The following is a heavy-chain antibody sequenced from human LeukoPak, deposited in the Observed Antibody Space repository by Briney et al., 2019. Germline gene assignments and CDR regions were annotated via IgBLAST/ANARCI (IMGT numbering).Heavy chain of an antibody. J-gene: IGHJ4*02. CDR2: IYYSGST. CDR3: AIQPYYDFWSGDNRFDY. CDR1: GGSISSSSYY. V-gene: IGHV4-39*01. D-gene: IGHD3-3*01. Sequence: PSETLSLTCTVSGGSISSSSYYWGWIRQPPGKGLERIGSIYYSGSTYYNPSLKSRVTISVDTSKNQFSLKLSSVTAADTAVYYCAIQPYYDFWSGDNRFDYWGQGTLVTVSS.